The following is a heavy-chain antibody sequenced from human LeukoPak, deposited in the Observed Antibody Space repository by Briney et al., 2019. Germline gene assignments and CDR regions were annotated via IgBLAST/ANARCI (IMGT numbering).Heavy chain of an antibody. D-gene: IGHD2-15*01. Sequence: PGRSLRLSCPASGFTFSSYDMHWVRQAPGKGLEWVAVISYDGSNKYYADSVKGRFTISRDNSKNTLYLQMNSLRAEDTAVYYCAKGSRVAASRCWFDRWGQGTLVTVSS. CDR2: ISYDGSNK. V-gene: IGHV3-30*18. CDR3: AKGSRVAASRCWFDR. J-gene: IGHJ5*02. CDR1: GFTFSSYD.